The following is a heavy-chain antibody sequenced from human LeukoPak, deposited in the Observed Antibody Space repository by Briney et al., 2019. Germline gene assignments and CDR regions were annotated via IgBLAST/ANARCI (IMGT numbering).Heavy chain of an antibody. V-gene: IGHV3-21*05. J-gene: IGHJ4*02. CDR1: GFAFSDYS. Sequence: PGRSLRLSCAASGFAFSDYSMNWVRQAPGKGLEWIANTRGSGSGMGSGSYYAGAVQGRFTISRDNAKNSLYLQMNSLRAEDTAFYYCARDDNWGFDYWGQGALVTVSS. D-gene: IGHD7-27*01. CDR2: TRGSGSGM. CDR3: ARDDNWGFDY.